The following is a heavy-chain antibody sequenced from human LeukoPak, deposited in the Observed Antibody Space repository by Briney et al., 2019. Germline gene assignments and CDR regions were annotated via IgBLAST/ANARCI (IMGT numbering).Heavy chain of an antibody. CDR3: FLHSGIYQNWFDP. Sequence: ASVKVSCKASGYTFTSYYMHWVRQAPGQGLEWMGIINPSGGSTSYAQKFQGRVTMTRDMSTSTVYMELSSLRSEDTAVYYCFLHSGIYQNWFDPWGQGTLVTVSS. CDR1: GYTFTSYY. D-gene: IGHD3-3*01. J-gene: IGHJ5*02. CDR2: INPSGGST. V-gene: IGHV1-46*01.